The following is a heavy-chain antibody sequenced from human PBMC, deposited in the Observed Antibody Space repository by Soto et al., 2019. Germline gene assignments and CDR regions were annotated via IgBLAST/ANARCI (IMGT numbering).Heavy chain of an antibody. D-gene: IGHD3-10*01. CDR1: GYTFTHYF. Sequence: QVSLVQSGPEVRRPGASVTVSCKASGYTFTHYFIHWVRRAPGQGLEWMGYINPKSGDTHYSQTLRGRVSMTVDTSTDTASVGLSSLKSDDTAVYFCARVPGHKNSRGDFWGQGTPITVSS. CDR3: ARVPGHKNSRGDF. V-gene: IGHV1-2*02. CDR2: INPKSGDT. J-gene: IGHJ4*02.